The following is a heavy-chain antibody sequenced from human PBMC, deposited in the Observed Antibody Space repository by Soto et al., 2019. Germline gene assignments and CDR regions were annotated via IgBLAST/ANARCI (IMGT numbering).Heavy chain of an antibody. CDR3: TKLRKIKTGASDC. CDR2: MSGGGALI. Sequence: PEGSLRLSCAASGFTFSNYAMSWVRQAPGKGLEWVATMSGGGALIDYADSLKGRFTISRDNSRNTLHLEMNSLRAEDTAVYYCTKLRKIKTGASDCWGKGTL. CDR1: GFTFSNYA. V-gene: IGHV3-23*01. J-gene: IGHJ4*02. D-gene: IGHD3-10*01.